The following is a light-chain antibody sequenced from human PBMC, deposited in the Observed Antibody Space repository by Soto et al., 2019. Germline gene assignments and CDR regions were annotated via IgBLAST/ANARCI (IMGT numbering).Light chain of an antibody. Sequence: DIQMTQSPSSLSASVGDRVTITCQASQDISIYLNWYQQKPGKSPKLLIYDASNLQTGVPSRFSGSGSGTDFSFTISSLQPEDIATYYCQQYENLPLTFGPGTKVNI. CDR2: DAS. CDR3: QQYENLPLT. V-gene: IGKV1-33*01. CDR1: QDISIY. J-gene: IGKJ3*01.